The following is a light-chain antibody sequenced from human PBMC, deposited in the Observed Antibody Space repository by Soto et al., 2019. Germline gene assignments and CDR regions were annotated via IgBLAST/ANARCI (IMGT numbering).Light chain of an antibody. CDR1: QSVSSSY. Sequence: EIVLTQSPGTLSLSPGERATLSCRASQSVSSSYLAWYQQKPGQAPRLLIYGASSRATAIPDRFSGSGSGTDFTLTISRLEPEDFAVYYCQQVNSTFDQGTKVEIK. CDR2: GAS. CDR3: QQVNST. V-gene: IGKV3-20*01. J-gene: IGKJ1*01.